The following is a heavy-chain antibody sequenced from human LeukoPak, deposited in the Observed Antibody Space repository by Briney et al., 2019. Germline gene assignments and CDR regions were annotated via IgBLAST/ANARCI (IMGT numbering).Heavy chain of an antibody. J-gene: IGHJ4*02. D-gene: IGHD2-15*01. Sequence: GGSLRLSCAASGFTFDDYGMSWVRQAPGKGLEWVSTISGSDGSTYYADSVKGRFTISRDNSKNTLYLQMKSLRAEDTAVYYYAKSGLNRFDYWGQGTLVTVSS. V-gene: IGHV3-23*01. CDR3: AKSGLNRFDY. CDR2: ISGSDGST. CDR1: GFTFDDYG.